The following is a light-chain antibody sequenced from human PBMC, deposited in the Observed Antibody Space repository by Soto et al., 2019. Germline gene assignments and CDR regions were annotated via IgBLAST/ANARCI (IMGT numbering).Light chain of an antibody. CDR3: QQYNSYV. J-gene: IGKJ3*01. V-gene: IGKV3-20*01. CDR2: GAS. CDR1: QSVSNNY. Sequence: ESVLTQPPGTLALSPGERATLSCRASQSVSNNYLAWYQHKPGQAPRLLIYGASSRATGIPDRFSGSGSGTDFTLTISRLEPEDFATYYCQQYNSYVFGPGTKVDI.